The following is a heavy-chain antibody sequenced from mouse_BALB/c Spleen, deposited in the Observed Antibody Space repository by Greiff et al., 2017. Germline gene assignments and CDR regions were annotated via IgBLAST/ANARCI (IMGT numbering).Heavy chain of an antibody. J-gene: IGHJ4*01. CDR3: ARGDYRYEGYAMDY. CDR2: ISSGSSTI. V-gene: IGHV5-17*02. D-gene: IGHD2-14*01. Sequence: EVQGVESGGGLVQPGGSRKLSCAASGFTFSSFGMHWVRQAPEKGLEWVAYISSGSSTIYYADTVKGRFTISRDNPKNTLFLQMTSLRSEDTAMYYCARGDYRYEGYAMDYWGQGTSVTVSS. CDR1: GFTFSSFG.